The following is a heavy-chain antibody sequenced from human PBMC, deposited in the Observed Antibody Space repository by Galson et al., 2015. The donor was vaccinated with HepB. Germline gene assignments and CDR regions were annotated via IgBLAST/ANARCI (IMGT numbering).Heavy chain of an antibody. CDR3: AKFFGYSYGSLADAFDI. CDR1: GFTFSSYA. Sequence: SLRLSCAASGFTFSSYAMSWVRQAPGKGLEWVSAISGSGGSTYYADSVKGRFTISRDNSKNTLYLQMNSLRAEDTAVYYCAKFFGYSYGSLADAFDIWGQGTMVTVSS. CDR2: ISGSGGST. V-gene: IGHV3-23*01. D-gene: IGHD5-18*01. J-gene: IGHJ3*02.